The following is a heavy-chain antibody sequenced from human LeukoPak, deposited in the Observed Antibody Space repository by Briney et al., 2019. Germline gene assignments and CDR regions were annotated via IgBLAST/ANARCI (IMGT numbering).Heavy chain of an antibody. CDR3: AREGSSSWVTGVYYFDY. Sequence: SETLSLTCTVSGYSISSAYYWGWIRQPPGKGLEWIGSVSHRGSTYYKASLKSRVTISVDTSESQFSLRLSSVTAADTAVYYCAREGSSSWVTGVYYFDYWGQGTLVTVSS. D-gene: IGHD6-13*01. V-gene: IGHV4-38-2*02. CDR2: VSHRGST. CDR1: GYSISSAYY. J-gene: IGHJ4*02.